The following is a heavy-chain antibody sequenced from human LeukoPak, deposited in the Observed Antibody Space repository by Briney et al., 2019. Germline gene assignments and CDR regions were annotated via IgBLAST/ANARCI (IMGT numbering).Heavy chain of an antibody. J-gene: IGHJ6*02. D-gene: IGHD5-18*01. CDR2: GSST. CDR3: ARGGYSYATGGYYYYGMDV. V-gene: IGHV3-74*01. Sequence: GSSTSSADSVTGPFTISRDNAKNTLYVKMNSLRAEDTAVYYCARGGYSYATGGYYYYGMDVWGQGTTVTVSS.